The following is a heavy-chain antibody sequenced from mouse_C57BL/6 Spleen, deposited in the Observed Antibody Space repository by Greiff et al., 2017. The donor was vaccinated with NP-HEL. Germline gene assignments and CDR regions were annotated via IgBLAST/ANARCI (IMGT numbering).Heavy chain of an antibody. V-gene: IGHV5-9*01. J-gene: IGHJ2*01. CDR3: ARRDDYDNYFDY. CDR2: ISGGGGNT. D-gene: IGHD2-4*01. Sequence: DVKLVESGGGLVKPGGSLKLSCAASGFTFSSYTMSWVRQTPEKRLEWVATISGGGGNTYYPDSVKGRFTISRDNAKNTLYLQMSSLRSEDTALYYCARRDDYDNYFDYWGQGTTLTVSS. CDR1: GFTFSSYT.